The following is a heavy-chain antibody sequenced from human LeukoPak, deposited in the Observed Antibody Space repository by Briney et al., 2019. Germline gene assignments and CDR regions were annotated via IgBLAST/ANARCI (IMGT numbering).Heavy chain of an antibody. CDR1: GYTFTGYY. Sequence: EASVKVTCMASGYTFTGYYMHWVRQAAGQGLDWMGWSNPNRCCSNYARRFQGRVTMTRDTSISTVYMELSRLRSDDTAVYYCARVAPRWYDILTGYFGAVPPNPNWFDPWGQGTLVTVSS. J-gene: IGHJ5*02. V-gene: IGHV1-2*02. CDR2: SNPNRCCS. D-gene: IGHD3-9*01. CDR3: ARVAPRWYDILTGYFGAVPPNPNWFDP.